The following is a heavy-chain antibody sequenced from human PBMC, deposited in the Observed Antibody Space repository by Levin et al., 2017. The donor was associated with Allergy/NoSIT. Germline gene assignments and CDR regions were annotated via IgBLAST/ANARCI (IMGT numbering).Heavy chain of an antibody. V-gene: IGHV3-23*01. Sequence: LSLTCAASGFTFRSYAMSWVRPAPGKGLEWVSAISGSGGSTYYADSVKGRFTISRDNSKNTLYLQMNSLRAEDTAVYYCAKSDTAMDYYYYYGMDVWGQGTTVTVSS. CDR3: AKSDTAMDYYYYYGMDV. D-gene: IGHD5-18*01. CDR2: ISGSGGST. J-gene: IGHJ6*02. CDR1: GFTFRSYA.